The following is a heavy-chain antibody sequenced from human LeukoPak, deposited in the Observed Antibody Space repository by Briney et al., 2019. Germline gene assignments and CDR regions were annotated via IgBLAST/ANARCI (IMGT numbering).Heavy chain of an antibody. V-gene: IGHV1-3*01. Sequence: ASVKVSCKASGYTFTSYAMHWVRQAPGQRLEWMGWINAGNGNTKYSQKFQGRVTITRDTSASTAYMKLSSLRSEDTAVYYCARGRRDSSGYRMDVWGQGTTVTVSS. CDR3: ARGRRDSSGYRMDV. CDR2: INAGNGNT. J-gene: IGHJ6*02. CDR1: GYTFTSYA. D-gene: IGHD3-22*01.